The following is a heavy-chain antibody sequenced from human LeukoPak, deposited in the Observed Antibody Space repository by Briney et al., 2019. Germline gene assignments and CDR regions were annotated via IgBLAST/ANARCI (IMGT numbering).Heavy chain of an antibody. Sequence: SQTLSLTCTVSGSSISSGGYYWSWIRQHPGKGLEWIGYIYYSGSTYYNPSLKSRVTISVDTSKNQFSLKLSSVTAADTAVYYCARVNLPLAATPVPNFDYWGQGTLVTVSS. J-gene: IGHJ4*02. D-gene: IGHD2-15*01. CDR3: ARVNLPLAATPVPNFDY. CDR2: IYYSGST. CDR1: GSSISSGGYY. V-gene: IGHV4-31*03.